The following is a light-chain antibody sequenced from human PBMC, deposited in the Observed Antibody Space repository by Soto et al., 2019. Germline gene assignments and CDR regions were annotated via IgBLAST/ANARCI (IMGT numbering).Light chain of an antibody. CDR2: AAS. J-gene: IGKJ1*01. V-gene: IGKV1-27*01. Sequence: DIQMTQSPSSLSASVGDRVTIACRANQGVSNYLAWFQQKPGKLPKLLIFAASALQSGVPSRFSGSGSGTDFTLTIGSLQPEDVATYYCQTYDTAPAWAFGQGTRVEIK. CDR1: QGVSNY. CDR3: QTYDTAPAWA.